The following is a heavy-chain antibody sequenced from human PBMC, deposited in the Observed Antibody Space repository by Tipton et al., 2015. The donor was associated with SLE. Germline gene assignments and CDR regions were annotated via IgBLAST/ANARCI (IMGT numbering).Heavy chain of an antibody. CDR1: GGSLSSHY. Sequence: TLSLTCTVSGGSLSSHYWSWIRQPPGQGLEWFGYIYYSGSTNYNPSLKSRGTISVDTSKNQFSLKLCSVTAADTAVYYCAVYSLEGGFDYWGQGTLVTVSS. J-gene: IGHJ4*02. CDR3: AVYSLEGGFDY. CDR2: IYYSGST. D-gene: IGHD3-3*01. V-gene: IGHV4-59*11.